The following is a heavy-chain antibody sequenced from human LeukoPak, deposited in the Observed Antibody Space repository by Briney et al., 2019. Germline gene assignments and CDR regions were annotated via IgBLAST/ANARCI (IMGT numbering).Heavy chain of an antibody. CDR2: INTDGSST. Sequence: GGSLRLSCAASGFTFSSYWMHWVRQAPGKGLVWVSRINTDGSSTSYADSVKGRFTISRDNAKNTLYLQMNSLRAEDTAVYYCARDRQQLAVRYYYYYMDVWGKGTTVTVSS. J-gene: IGHJ6*03. V-gene: IGHV3-74*01. CDR1: GFTFSSYW. D-gene: IGHD6-13*01. CDR3: ARDRQQLAVRYYYYYMDV.